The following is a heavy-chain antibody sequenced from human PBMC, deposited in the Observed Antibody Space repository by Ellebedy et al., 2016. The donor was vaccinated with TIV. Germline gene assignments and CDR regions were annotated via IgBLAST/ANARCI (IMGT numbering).Heavy chain of an antibody. Sequence: AASVKVSCKASGYTFTSYGISWVRQAPGQGLEWIGRIIPILGIANYAQKFQGRVTITADKSTSTAYMELSSLRSEDTAVYYCASTCSGGSRYSSVKTFDYWGQGTLVTVSS. CDR3: ASTCSGGSRYSSVKTFDY. D-gene: IGHD2-15*01. CDR1: GYTFTSYG. J-gene: IGHJ4*02. CDR2: IIPILGIA. V-gene: IGHV1-69*04.